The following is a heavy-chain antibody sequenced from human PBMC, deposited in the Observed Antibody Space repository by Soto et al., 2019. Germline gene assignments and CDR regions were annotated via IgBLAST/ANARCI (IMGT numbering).Heavy chain of an antibody. CDR3: ARGRVLRYFDRLYYFDY. Sequence: GASVKVSCKASGGTFSSYTISWVRQAPGQGLEWMGRIIPILGIANYAQKFQGRVTITADKSTSTAYMELSSLRSEDTAVYYCARGRVLRYFDRLYYFDYWGQGTRVTVAS. CDR2: IIPILGIA. J-gene: IGHJ4*02. V-gene: IGHV1-69*02. D-gene: IGHD3-9*01. CDR1: GGTFSSYT.